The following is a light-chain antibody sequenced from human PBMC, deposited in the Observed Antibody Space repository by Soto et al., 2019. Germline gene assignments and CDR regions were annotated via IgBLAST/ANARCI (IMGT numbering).Light chain of an antibody. V-gene: IGLV2-14*01. CDR2: DVT. CDR1: SSDVGAYNS. J-gene: IGLJ1*01. CDR3: SSYTSSSSYV. Sequence: QPALTQPASVSGSPGQSIAISCTGTSSDVGAYNSVSWYQQYPGKAPKLMIHDVTNRPSGVSDRFSGSKSGNTASLTISGLQAEDEADYYCSSYTSSSSYVFGSGTKVTV.